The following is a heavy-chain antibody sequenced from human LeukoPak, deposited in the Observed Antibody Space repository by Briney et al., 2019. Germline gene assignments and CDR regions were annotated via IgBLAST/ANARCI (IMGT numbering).Heavy chain of an antibody. CDR1: GGSISSYY. V-gene: IGHV4-59*01. Sequence: ETLSLTCTVSGGSISSYYWSWIRQPPGKGLEWIGYIYYSGSTNYNPSLKSRVTISVDTSKNQFSLKLSSVTAADTAVYYCARGSSYGDLALFDYWGQGTLVTVSS. CDR3: ARGSSYGDLALFDY. D-gene: IGHD4-17*01. CDR2: IYYSGST. J-gene: IGHJ4*02.